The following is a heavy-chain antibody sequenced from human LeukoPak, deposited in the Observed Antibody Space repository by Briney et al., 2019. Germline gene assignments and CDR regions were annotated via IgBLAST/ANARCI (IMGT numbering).Heavy chain of an antibody. D-gene: IGHD3-10*01. J-gene: IGHJ4*02. CDR3: ARGSYYYGSGTYYAYFDY. CDR1: GFTVSSNY. Sequence: GGSRRPACAAAGFTVSSNYMRWDRQAEGEGLEWVSVIYSGVRPYYAGCVKGGFPIPRDNSKNTLYLQMNSLRAEDTAVYYCARGSYYYGSGTYYAYFDYWGQGTLVTVSS. CDR2: IYSGVRP. V-gene: IGHV3-53*01.